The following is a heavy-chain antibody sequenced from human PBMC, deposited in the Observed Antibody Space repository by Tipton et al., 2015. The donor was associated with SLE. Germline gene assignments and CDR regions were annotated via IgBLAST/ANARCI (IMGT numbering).Heavy chain of an antibody. J-gene: IGHJ5*02. CDR2: IYFTGST. CDR3: ARGGGGDVLNWFDP. Sequence: TLSLTCAVYGGAFSGYYLSWIRQPPGKGLEWIGYIYFTGSTHYNPSLRSRILISLDTSKNQFSLKVNSVTAADTAIYFCARGGGGDVLNWFDPWGQGTLVSVSP. CDR1: GGAFSGYY. D-gene: IGHD2-21*01. V-gene: IGHV4-34*09.